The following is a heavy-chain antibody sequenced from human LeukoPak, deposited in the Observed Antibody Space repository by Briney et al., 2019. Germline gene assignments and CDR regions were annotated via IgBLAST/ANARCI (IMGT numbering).Heavy chain of an antibody. V-gene: IGHV3-23*01. D-gene: IGHD6-13*01. Sequence: PGGSLRLSCAASGFTFSSYWMSWVRQAPGKGLEWVSAISGSGGSTYYADSVKGRFTISRDNSKNTLYLQMNSLRAEDTAVYYCAKVRLPGIAAAGTGFDYWGQGTLVTVSS. CDR3: AKVRLPGIAAAGTGFDY. J-gene: IGHJ4*02. CDR2: ISGSGGST. CDR1: GFTFSSYW.